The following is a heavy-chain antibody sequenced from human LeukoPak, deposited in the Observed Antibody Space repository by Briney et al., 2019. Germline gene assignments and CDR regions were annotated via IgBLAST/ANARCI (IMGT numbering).Heavy chain of an antibody. J-gene: IGHJ6*02. Sequence: RGSLRLSCAASGFTFSSYAMSWVRQAPGKGLEWVSAISGSGGSTYYADSVKGWFTISRDNSKNTLYLQMNSLRAEDTAVYYCATDSNYVYHYYYGMDVWGQGTTVTVSS. D-gene: IGHD4-4*01. CDR1: GFTFSSYA. V-gene: IGHV3-23*01. CDR3: ATDSNYVYHYYYGMDV. CDR2: ISGSGGST.